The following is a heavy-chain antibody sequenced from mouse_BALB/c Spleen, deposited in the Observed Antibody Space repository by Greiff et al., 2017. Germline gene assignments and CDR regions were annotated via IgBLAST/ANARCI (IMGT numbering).Heavy chain of an antibody. J-gene: IGHJ2*01. V-gene: IGHV14-3*02. CDR3: ARRSTTVVAGDYFDY. CDR2: IDPANGNT. D-gene: IGHD1-1*01. Sequence: EVQRVESGAELVKPGASVKLSCTASGFNIKDTYMHWVKQRPEQGLEWIGRIDPANGNTKYDPKFQGKATITADTSSNTAYLQLSSLTSEDTAVYYCARRSTTVVAGDYFDYWGQGTTLTVSS. CDR1: GFNIKDTY.